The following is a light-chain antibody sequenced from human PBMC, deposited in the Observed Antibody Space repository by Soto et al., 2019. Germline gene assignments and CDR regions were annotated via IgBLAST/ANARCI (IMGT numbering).Light chain of an antibody. CDR2: EVS. Sequence: SVLTQPASVSGSPGQSITISCTGTSSDVGSYNLVSWYQQHPGKAPKLMIYEVSKRPSGVSNRFSVSKSGNTASLTISGLQAEDEADYYCCSYAGSSTPYVFGTGTKLTVL. J-gene: IGLJ1*01. CDR1: SSDVGSYNL. CDR3: CSYAGSSTPYV. V-gene: IGLV2-23*02.